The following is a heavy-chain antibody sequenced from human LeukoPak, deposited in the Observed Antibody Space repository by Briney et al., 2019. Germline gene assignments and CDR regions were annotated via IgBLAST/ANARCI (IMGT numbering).Heavy chain of an antibody. CDR1: GYTFTSYG. D-gene: IGHD2-2*01. Sequence: ASVKVSCKASGYTFTSYGISWVRQAPGQGLEWMGWISAYNGNTNYAQKLQGRVTMTTDTSTSTAYMELRSLRSDDTAVYYCARDLPLVVPAARNYYYYGMDVWGQGTTVTVSS. CDR2: ISAYNGNT. V-gene: IGHV1-18*01. J-gene: IGHJ6*02. CDR3: ARDLPLVVPAARNYYYYGMDV.